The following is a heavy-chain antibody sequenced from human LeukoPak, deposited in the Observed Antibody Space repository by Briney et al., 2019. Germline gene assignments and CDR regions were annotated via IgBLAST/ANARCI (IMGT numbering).Heavy chain of an antibody. CDR1: GFTVSSNY. Sequence: PGGSLRLSCAASGFTVSSNYMSWVRQAPGKGLEWVSVIYSGGSTYYADSVKGRFTISRDNSKNTLYLQMNSLRAEDTAVYYCASPVGGYGVPYYYGMDVWGQGTTVTVSS. V-gene: IGHV3-53*01. J-gene: IGHJ6*02. CDR2: IYSGGST. D-gene: IGHD4-17*01. CDR3: ASPVGGYGVPYYYGMDV.